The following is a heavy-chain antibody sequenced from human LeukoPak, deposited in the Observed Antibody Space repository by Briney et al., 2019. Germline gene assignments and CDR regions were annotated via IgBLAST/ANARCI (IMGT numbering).Heavy chain of an antibody. D-gene: IGHD6-19*01. CDR2: ISYDGSNK. CDR3: AREDRGAEAGYFDY. J-gene: IGHJ4*02. CDR1: GFTFSSYA. Sequence: GGSLRLSCAASGFTFSSYAMHWVRQAPGKGLEWVAVISYDGSNKYYADSVKGRFTISRDNSKNTLYLQMNSLRAEDTAVYYCAREDRGAEAGYFDYWGQGTLVTVSS. V-gene: IGHV3-30-3*01.